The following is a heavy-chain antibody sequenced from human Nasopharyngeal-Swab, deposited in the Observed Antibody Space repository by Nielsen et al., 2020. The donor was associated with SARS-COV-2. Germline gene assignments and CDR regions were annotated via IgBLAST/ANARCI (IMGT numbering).Heavy chain of an antibody. J-gene: IGHJ6*03. V-gene: IGHV4-61*02. CDR3: AREFSSSYYYYYYYMDV. CDR1: GGSISSGSYY. D-gene: IGHD6-6*01. Sequence: SETLSLTCTVSGGSISSGSYYWSWIRQPAGKGLEWIGRIYTSGSTNYNPSPKSRVTISVDTSKNQFSLKLSSVTAADTAVYYCAREFSSSYYYYYYYMDVWGKGTTVTVSS. CDR2: IYTSGST.